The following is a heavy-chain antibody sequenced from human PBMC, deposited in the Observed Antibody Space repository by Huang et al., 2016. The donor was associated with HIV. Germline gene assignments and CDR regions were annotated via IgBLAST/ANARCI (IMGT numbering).Heavy chain of an antibody. CDR2: RRYDGNNY. J-gene: IGHJ4*02. CDR3: AKDLTYTFGLHFDY. Sequence: QVQLVESGGGVVQPGGSLRLSCQASGFTFGSYGMHWVRQAPGKVMEWVAFRRYDGNNYYYADSVRGRCTISRDNSKETLYLQMNRLRPDDSAVYYCAKDLTYTFGLHFDYWGRGTLVTVSS. D-gene: IGHD3-3*01. V-gene: IGHV3-30*02. CDR1: GFTFGSYG.